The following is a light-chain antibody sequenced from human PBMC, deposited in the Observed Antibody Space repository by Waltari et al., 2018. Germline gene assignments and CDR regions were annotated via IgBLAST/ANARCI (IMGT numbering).Light chain of an antibody. Sequence: QLVLTQSPSASASLGASVKLTCTLSSGHSTNIIAWHQQQPEKGPRYLMKVNSDGSHSKGDQTPARFSGSSSGAEHYLTISSLQSEDEADYYCQTGGHGTWVFGGGTKLTVL. CDR2: VNSDGSH. CDR1: SGHSTNI. J-gene: IGLJ3*02. V-gene: IGLV4-69*01. CDR3: QTGGHGTWV.